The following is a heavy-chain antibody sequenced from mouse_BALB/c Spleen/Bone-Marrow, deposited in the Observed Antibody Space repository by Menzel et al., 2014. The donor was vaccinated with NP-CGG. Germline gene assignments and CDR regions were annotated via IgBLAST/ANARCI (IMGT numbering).Heavy chain of an antibody. CDR3: ARGDGNYPFYAMDY. J-gene: IGHJ4*01. V-gene: IGHV1-80*01. CDR1: GYAFSSYW. D-gene: IGHD2-1*01. CDR2: IYPGDGDT. Sequence: VQLQESGAELVRPGSSVKISCKASGYAFSSYWMNWVKQRPGQGLEWIGQIYPGDGDTNYNGKFKGKATLTADKSSSPAYMQLSSLTSEDSAVYFCARGDGNYPFYAMDYWGQGTSVTVSS.